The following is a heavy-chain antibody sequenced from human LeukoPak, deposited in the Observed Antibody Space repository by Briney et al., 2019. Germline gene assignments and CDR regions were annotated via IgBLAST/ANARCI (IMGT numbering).Heavy chain of an antibody. J-gene: IGHJ4*02. Sequence: GGSLRLSCAASGFTFSSYGMHWVRQAPGKGLEWVAVISYDGSNTYYADSVKGRFTISRDNSRNMLYLQMNSLRAEDTAVYYCAKPYYYGSRSYMDYWGQGTLVTVSS. CDR2: ISYDGSNT. D-gene: IGHD3-10*01. V-gene: IGHV3-30*18. CDR1: GFTFSSYG. CDR3: AKPYYYGSRSYMDY.